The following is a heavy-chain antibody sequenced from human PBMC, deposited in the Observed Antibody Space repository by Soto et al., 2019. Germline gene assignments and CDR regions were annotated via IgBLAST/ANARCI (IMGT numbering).Heavy chain of an antibody. CDR3: ARVRGRLLRFDP. V-gene: IGHV4-30-4*01. D-gene: IGHD2-15*01. J-gene: IGHJ5*02. CDR1: GGSISSGDYY. Sequence: SETLSLTCTVSGGSISSGDYYWSWIRQPPGKGLEWIGYIYYSGSTNYNPSLKSRVTISVDTSKNQFSLKLSSVTAADTAVYYCARVRGRLLRFDPWGQGTLVTSPQ. CDR2: IYYSGST.